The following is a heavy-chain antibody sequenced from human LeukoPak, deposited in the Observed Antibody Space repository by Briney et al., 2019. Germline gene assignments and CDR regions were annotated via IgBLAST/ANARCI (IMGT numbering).Heavy chain of an antibody. D-gene: IGHD2-15*01. J-gene: IGHJ3*02. V-gene: IGHV3-15*01. Sequence: GGSLRLSCAASGFTFSNAWMSWVRQAPGKGLEWVGRIKSKTDSGTTDYAATVKVSITISRDDSKRTLYLQMNSLKTEDTAEYYCLGGKSPPHIWGQGRMVTVS. CDR3: LGGKSPPHI. CDR2: IKSKTDSGTT. CDR1: GFTFSNAW.